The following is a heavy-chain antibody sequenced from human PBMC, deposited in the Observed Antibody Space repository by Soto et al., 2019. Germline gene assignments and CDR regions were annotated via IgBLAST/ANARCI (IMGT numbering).Heavy chain of an antibody. CDR1: GGSISSGGYY. J-gene: IGHJ5*02. CDR3: ARFLVVVAARGSGNWFDP. Sequence: SVTLSPTCTVSGGSISSGGYYWSWIRQHPGKGLECIGYSYYSGSTYYNPSLKSRITISVDTSKNQFSLKLSSVTAADTAVYYCARFLVVVAARGSGNWFDPWGQGTLVTVSS. D-gene: IGHD2-15*01. CDR2: SYYSGST. V-gene: IGHV4-31*03.